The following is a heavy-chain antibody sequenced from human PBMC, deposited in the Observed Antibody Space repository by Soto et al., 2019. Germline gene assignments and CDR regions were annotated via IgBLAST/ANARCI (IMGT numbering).Heavy chain of an antibody. J-gene: IGHJ6*02. Sequence: GESLKISCKGSGYSFTTLLVGWVGQMPGKRLEGIGVIYLGDSDSRYSPSFQGRVTISADQSISTAYLQWSSLKASDSANYYCVRYRSRDYYYGMDVWGQGTTVTVSS. D-gene: IGHD1-26*01. CDR1: GYSFTTLL. CDR2: IYLGDSDS. CDR3: VRYRSRDYYYGMDV. V-gene: IGHV5-51*01.